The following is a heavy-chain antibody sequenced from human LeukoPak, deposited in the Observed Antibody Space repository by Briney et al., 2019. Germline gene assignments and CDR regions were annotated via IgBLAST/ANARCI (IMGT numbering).Heavy chain of an antibody. CDR3: ARGGALYTFFDY. CDR2: IYISGNT. V-gene: IGHV4-4*07. CDR1: GDSMNDYY. J-gene: IGHJ4*02. Sequence: SETLSLTCTVSGDSMNDYYWTWMRQSAGEGLEWIGRIYISGNTMYSPSLQSRVTLSLDTSKNHFSLKLRSVTAADTAVYFCARGGALYTFFDYWGQGTLVTVSS. D-gene: IGHD2-2*02.